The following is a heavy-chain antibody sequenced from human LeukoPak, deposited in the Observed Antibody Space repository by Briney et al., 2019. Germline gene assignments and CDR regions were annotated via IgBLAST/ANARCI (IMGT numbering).Heavy chain of an antibody. Sequence: PSETLSLTCTVSGGSISSSSYYWGWIRQPPGKGLEWIGSIYYSGSTYYSPSLKSRVTISVDTSKNQFSLKLSSVTAADTAVYYCARHDYDFWSGPADYWGQGTLVTVSS. CDR3: ARHDYDFWSGPADY. J-gene: IGHJ4*02. D-gene: IGHD3-3*01. CDR2: IYYSGST. CDR1: GGSISSSSYY. V-gene: IGHV4-39*01.